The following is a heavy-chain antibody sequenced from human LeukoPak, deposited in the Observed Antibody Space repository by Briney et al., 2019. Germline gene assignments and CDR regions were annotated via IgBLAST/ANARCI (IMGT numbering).Heavy chain of an antibody. CDR2: TSGSGGST. CDR3: AKGGSFRAFDY. CDR1: GFAFSSYA. D-gene: IGHD6-13*01. V-gene: IGHV3-23*01. J-gene: IGHJ4*02. Sequence: PGGFLRLSCAASGFAFSSYAMSWVRQAPGEGLEWVSTTSGSGGSTDYSDSVTGRFTISRDNSKNTLYLQMNSLRADDTALYYCAKGGSFRAFDYWGQGTLVTVSS.